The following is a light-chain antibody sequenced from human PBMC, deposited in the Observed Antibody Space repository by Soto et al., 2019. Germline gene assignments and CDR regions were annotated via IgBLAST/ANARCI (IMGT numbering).Light chain of an antibody. CDR2: DAS. Sequence: DIQMTQSPSTLSASVGDRVTITCRASQSISNRLAWYQQKPGKAPKVVIYDASSLESGVPSRFSGSGSATEFTLTISGLQPDDFATYYCQQYKDYVYTFGQGTKVDI. CDR1: QSISNR. CDR3: QQYKDYVYT. J-gene: IGKJ2*01. V-gene: IGKV1-5*01.